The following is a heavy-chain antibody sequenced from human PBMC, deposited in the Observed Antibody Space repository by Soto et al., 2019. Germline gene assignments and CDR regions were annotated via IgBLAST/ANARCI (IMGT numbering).Heavy chain of an antibody. CDR3: ARGSQWLDY. D-gene: IGHD6-19*01. Sequence: QVQLQQWGAGLLKPSETLSLTCTVHGGPSSGYYWSWIRQPPGKGLEWIGEINHSGSINYNPSLKSRVTMSLDTSKNQISLKLSSVTAADTAMYYCARGSQWLDYWGQGSLVTVSS. CDR2: INHSGSI. CDR1: GGPSSGYY. J-gene: IGHJ4*02. V-gene: IGHV4-34*01.